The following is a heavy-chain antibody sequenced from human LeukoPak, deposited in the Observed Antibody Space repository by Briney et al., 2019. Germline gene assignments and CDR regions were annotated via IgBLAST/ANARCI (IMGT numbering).Heavy chain of an antibody. CDR3: ARGIVGALDALDI. J-gene: IGHJ3*02. V-gene: IGHV3-30-3*01. CDR2: ISYDGSNK. D-gene: IGHD1-26*01. Sequence: GGSLRLSCAASGFTFSSYAMHWVRQAPGKGLEWVAVISYDGSNKYYADSVKGRFTISRDNSKNTLYLQMNSLRAEDTAVYYCARGIVGALDALDIWGQGTMVTVSS. CDR1: GFTFSSYA.